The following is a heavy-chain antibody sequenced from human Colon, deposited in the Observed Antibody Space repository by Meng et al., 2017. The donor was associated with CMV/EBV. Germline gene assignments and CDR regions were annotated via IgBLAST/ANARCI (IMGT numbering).Heavy chain of an antibody. CDR2: INQDQSQI. CDR1: EFTFSSLW. V-gene: IGHV3-7*04. J-gene: IGHJ6*02. CDR3: ARVAQAGRGMDV. Sequence: GESLKISCAASEFTFSSLWMTWVRQAPGKGLEWVANINQDQSQINYVDAVKGRFIISRDNAKNLLFLQMNNLRAEDTAVYYCARVAQAGRGMDVWGQGTTVTVSS. D-gene: IGHD6-13*01.